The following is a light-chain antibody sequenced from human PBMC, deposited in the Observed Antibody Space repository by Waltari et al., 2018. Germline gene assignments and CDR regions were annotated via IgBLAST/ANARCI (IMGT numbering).Light chain of an antibody. J-gene: IGLJ3*02. V-gene: IGLV1-47*01. CDR3: AAWDDSLSGWV. CDR1: SSNIGSNY. CDR2: RNN. Sequence: QPVLTQPPSASGTPGQRATISGSGSSSNIGSNYVYWYQRLPGTAPKLLIYRNNQRPSGVPDRFSGSKSGTSASLAISGLRSEDEADYYCAAWDDSLSGWVFGGGTKLTVL.